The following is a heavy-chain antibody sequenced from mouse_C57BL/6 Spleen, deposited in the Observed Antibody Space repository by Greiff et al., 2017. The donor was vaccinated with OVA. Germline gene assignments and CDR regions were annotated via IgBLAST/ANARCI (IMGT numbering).Heavy chain of an antibody. J-gene: IGHJ4*01. D-gene: IGHD1-1*01. Sequence: DVQLVESEAGLVQPGSSMKLSCTASGFTFSDYYMAWVRQVPEKGLEWVANINYDGSSTYYLDSLKSRFIFSTDNAKNILYLQMSSLKSEDTATYYGASDPGFYGDYAMDYWGQGTSVTVSS. CDR2: INYDGSST. CDR1: GFTFSDYY. V-gene: IGHV5-16*01. CDR3: ASDPGFYGDYAMDY.